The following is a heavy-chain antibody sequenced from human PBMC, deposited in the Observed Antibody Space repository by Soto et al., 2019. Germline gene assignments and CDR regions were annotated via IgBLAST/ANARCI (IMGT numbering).Heavy chain of an antibody. J-gene: IGHJ6*02. CDR2: INHVGIT. CDR3: AVSGVYSSGWSPNYYYYGMDV. CDR1: GGSFRGFY. D-gene: IGHD6-19*01. Sequence: ETLSLTCAVSGGSFRGFYWTWIRQSPGKGLEWLGDINHVGITNYNPSLKSRVSIPVDTSKSQFSLKLSSVTAADTAVYYCAVSGVYSSGWSPNYYYYGMDVWGQGTTVTVSS. V-gene: IGHV4-34*01.